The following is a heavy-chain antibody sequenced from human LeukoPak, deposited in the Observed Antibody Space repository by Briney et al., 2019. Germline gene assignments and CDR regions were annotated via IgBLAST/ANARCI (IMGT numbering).Heavy chain of an antibody. Sequence: GASVKVSCKASGGTFSSYAISWVRQAPGQGLEWMGGIIPIFGTANYAQKFQGRVTITADESTSTAYMELSSLRSEDTAVYYCARGRNEYSSSSVSAFDIWGQGTMVTVSS. V-gene: IGHV1-69*13. J-gene: IGHJ3*02. CDR3: ARGRNEYSSSSVSAFDI. CDR2: IIPIFGTA. CDR1: GGTFSSYA. D-gene: IGHD6-6*01.